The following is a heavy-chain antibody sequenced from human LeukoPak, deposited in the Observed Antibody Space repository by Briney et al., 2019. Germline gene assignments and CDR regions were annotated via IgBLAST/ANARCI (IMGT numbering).Heavy chain of an antibody. CDR3: AKRGVVIRVILVGFHKEAYYFDS. J-gene: IGHJ4*02. V-gene: IGHV3-23*01. CDR1: GITVSNYG. Sequence: GGSLRLSCAVSGITVSNYGMSWVRQAPGKGLEWVAGISDSGGRTNYADSVKGRFTIARDNPKNTLYLQMNSLRAEDTAVYFCAKRGVVIRVILVGFHKEAYYFDSWGQGALVTVSS. D-gene: IGHD3-22*01. CDR2: ISDSGGRT.